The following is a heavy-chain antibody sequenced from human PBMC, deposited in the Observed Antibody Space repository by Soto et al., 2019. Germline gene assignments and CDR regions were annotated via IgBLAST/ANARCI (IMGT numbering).Heavy chain of an antibody. CDR1: GFTFSSYV. V-gene: IGHV3-30-3*01. CDR2: ILHDESNK. D-gene: IGHD2-15*01. CDR3: VRDRCSGGSCFRAPYY. Sequence: QVQLVESGGGVVQPGRSLRLSCAVSGFTFSSYVMHWVRQAPGKGLEWVALILHDESNKYYADSVKGRFTISRDNSKNTLYLQMNSLRAEDTAVYYCVRDRCSGGSCFRAPYYWGQGTLVNVSS. J-gene: IGHJ4*02.